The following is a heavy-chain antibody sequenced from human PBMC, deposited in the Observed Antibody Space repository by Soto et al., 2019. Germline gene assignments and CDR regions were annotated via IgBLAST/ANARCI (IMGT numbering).Heavy chain of an antibody. CDR3: AKVDAPFDN. CDR2: LSGSGDSS. V-gene: IGHV3-23*01. Sequence: HPGGSLRLSCVASGFTFSSYLMNWVRQAPGKGLEWVSGLSGSGDSSYYTDSVKGRFTISRDNSKNTLYLQMNSLRAEDTAVYFCAKVDAPFDNWGQGTLVTVSS. CDR1: GFTFSSYL. J-gene: IGHJ4*02.